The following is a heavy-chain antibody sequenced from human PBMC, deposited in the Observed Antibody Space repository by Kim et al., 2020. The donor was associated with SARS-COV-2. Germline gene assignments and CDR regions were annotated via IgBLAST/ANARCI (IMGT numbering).Heavy chain of an antibody. D-gene: IGHD2-15*01. J-gene: IGHJ3*02. CDR1: GFTFSSYA. CDR2: ISYDGSNK. CDR3: ARGGPIVVGAPTVDAFDI. V-gene: IGHV3-30*04. Sequence: GGSLRLSCAASGFTFSSYAMHWVRQAPGKGLEWVAVISYDGSNKYYADSVKGRFTISRDNSKNTLYLQMNSLRAEDTAVYYCARGGPIVVGAPTVDAFDIWGQGTMVTVSS.